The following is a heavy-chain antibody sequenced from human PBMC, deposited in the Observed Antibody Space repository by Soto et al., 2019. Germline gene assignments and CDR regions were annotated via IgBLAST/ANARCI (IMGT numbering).Heavy chain of an antibody. D-gene: IGHD3-10*01. CDR1: GFTFSSYA. CDR3: AKAAGYGSGSYTPLSCH. V-gene: IGHV3-23*01. Sequence: GGSLRLSCAASGFTFSSYAMSWVRQAPGKGLEWVSAISGSGGSTYYADSVKGRFTISRDNSKNTLYLQMNSLRAEDTAVYYCAKAAGYGSGSYTPLSCHWGQGTLVTVSS. CDR2: ISGSGGST. J-gene: IGHJ4*02.